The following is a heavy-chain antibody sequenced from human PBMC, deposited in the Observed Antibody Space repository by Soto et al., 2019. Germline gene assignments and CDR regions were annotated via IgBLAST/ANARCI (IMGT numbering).Heavy chain of an antibody. Sequence: PGGSLRLSCAASGFTFSGYEMNWVRQAPGKGLEWVSYITSSGSAIYYADSMKGRFTISRDNAKNSLYLQMNSLRAEDTAVYYCARDSRMDVWGQGTTVTVSS. CDR2: ITSSGSAI. V-gene: IGHV3-48*03. CDR1: GFTFSGYE. CDR3: ARDSRMDV. J-gene: IGHJ6*02.